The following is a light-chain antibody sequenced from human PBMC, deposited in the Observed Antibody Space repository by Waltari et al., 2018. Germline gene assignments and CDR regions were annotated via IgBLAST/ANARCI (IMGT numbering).Light chain of an antibody. CDR2: DDS. CDR3: QVWDSSSDHHVV. CDR1: NIGSKS. Sequence: SYVLTQPPSVSVAPGKTARITCGGNNIGSKSVHWYQQKTGQAPVLVVYDDSDRPSGSPDRCAGSNSGNTATLTISRVEAGDEADYYCQVWDSSSDHHVVFGGGTKLTVL. J-gene: IGLJ2*01. V-gene: IGLV3-21*03.